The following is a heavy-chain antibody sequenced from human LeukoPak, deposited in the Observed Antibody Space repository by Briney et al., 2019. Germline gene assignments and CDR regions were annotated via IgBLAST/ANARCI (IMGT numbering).Heavy chain of an antibody. CDR2: IKSDGSST. CDR3: TRSDFFDY. V-gene: IGHV3-74*01. J-gene: IGHJ4*02. Sequence: RGSLRLSCAAPGFTFTSNWMHWVRKAPGRGLLWVSRIKSDGSSTTYADSVKGRFTISRDNAKNTLYLQMNSLRAEDTAVYYCTRSDFFDYWGQGTLVIVSS. CDR1: GFTFTSNW.